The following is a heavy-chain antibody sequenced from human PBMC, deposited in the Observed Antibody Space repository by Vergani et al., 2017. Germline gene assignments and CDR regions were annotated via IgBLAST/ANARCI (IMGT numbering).Heavy chain of an antibody. CDR2: ISYDGSNK. V-gene: IGHV3-30*03. J-gene: IGHJ4*02. CDR1: GFTFSSYG. Sequence: QVQLVESGGGVVQPGRSLRLSCAASGFTFSSYGMHWVRQAPGKGLEWVAVISYDGSNKYYADSVKGRFTISRDNSKNTLYLQMNSLRAEDTAVYYCALIADAASECDYWGQGTLVTVSS. D-gene: IGHD6-13*01. CDR3: ALIADAASECDY.